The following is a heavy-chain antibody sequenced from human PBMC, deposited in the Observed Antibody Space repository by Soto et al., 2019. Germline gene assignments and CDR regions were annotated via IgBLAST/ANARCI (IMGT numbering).Heavy chain of an antibody. V-gene: IGHV1-2*04. CDR2: INPNSGGT. J-gene: IGHJ5*02. Sequence: ASVKVCCKASGYTFTGYYMHWVRQATGQGLEWMGWINPNSGGTNYAQKFQGWVTMTRDTSISTAYMELSRLRSDDTAVYYCARDSGSGSYRDWFDPWGQGTLVTV. CDR3: ARDSGSGSYRDWFDP. D-gene: IGHD1-26*01. CDR1: GYTFTGYY.